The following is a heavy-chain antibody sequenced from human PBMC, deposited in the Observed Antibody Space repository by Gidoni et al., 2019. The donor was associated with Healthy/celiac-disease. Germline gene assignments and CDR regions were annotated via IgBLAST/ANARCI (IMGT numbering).Heavy chain of an antibody. Sequence: QVQLVQSGAEVKKPGASVKVSCQASGYTFPGPDMHWVRQAPGQGLEGMGWIKPNSDGTSYAQKFQGRVTMTRNTSISTTYMELSRLRSDDTAVYYCARDRTTMVRGVISYFDYWGQGTLVTVSS. J-gene: IGHJ4*02. D-gene: IGHD3-10*01. CDR2: IKPNSDGT. V-gene: IGHV1-2*02. CDR3: ARDRTTMVRGVISYFDY. CDR1: GYTFPGPD.